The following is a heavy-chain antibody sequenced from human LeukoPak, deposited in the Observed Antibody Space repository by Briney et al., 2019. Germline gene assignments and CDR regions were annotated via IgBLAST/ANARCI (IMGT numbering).Heavy chain of an antibody. J-gene: IGHJ3*02. Sequence: SETLSLTCTVSGGSISSGGYYWSWIRQHSGKGLEWIGYIYYSGSTYYNPSLKSRVTISVDTSKNQFSLKLSSVTAADTAVYYCAREQDTAYCGGDCYFDAFDIWGQGTMVTVSS. CDR3: AREQDTAYCGGDCYFDAFDI. V-gene: IGHV4-31*03. D-gene: IGHD2-21*02. CDR2: IYYSGST. CDR1: GGSISSGGYY.